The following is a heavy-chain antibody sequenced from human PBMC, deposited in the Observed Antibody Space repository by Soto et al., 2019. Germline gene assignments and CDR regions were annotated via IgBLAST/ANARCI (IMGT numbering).Heavy chain of an antibody. Sequence: GGSLRLSCAASGFTFSGSAMHWVRQASGKGLEWVGRIRSKANSYATAYAASVKGRFTISRDDSKNTAYLQMNSLKTEDTAVYYCTASRYYDFWSGYLHKPDFDYWGQGTLVTVSS. V-gene: IGHV3-73*01. CDR2: IRSKANSYAT. D-gene: IGHD3-3*01. J-gene: IGHJ4*02. CDR3: TASRYYDFWSGYLHKPDFDY. CDR1: GFTFSGSA.